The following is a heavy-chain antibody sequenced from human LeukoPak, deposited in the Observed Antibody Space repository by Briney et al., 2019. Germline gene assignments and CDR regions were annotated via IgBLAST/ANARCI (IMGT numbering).Heavy chain of an antibody. D-gene: IGHD6-6*01. V-gene: IGHV4-34*01. CDR3: ARGLDGSSSGY. Sequence: SETLSLTCAVYGGSFSGYYWSWIRQPPGKGLEWIGEINHSRSTNYNPSLKSRVTISVDTSKNQFSLKLSSVTAADTAVYYCARGLDGSSSGYWGQGTLVTVSS. J-gene: IGHJ4*02. CDR2: INHSRST. CDR1: GGSFSGYY.